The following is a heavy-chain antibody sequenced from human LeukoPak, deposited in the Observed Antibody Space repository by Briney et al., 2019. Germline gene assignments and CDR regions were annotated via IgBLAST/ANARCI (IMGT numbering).Heavy chain of an antibody. CDR2: MYYSGTT. CDR3: ATSEKNRFYIHA. V-gene: IGHV4-59*01. Sequence: ASETLSLTCTVSGDSINVYSWNWIRQSPGKGLEWIAYMYYSGTTNYNPSLENRVAISLDLSRHQFSLRLNSVTAADTAVYFCATSEKNRFYIHAWGQGTTVIVSS. CDR1: GDSINVYS. D-gene: IGHD2/OR15-2a*01. J-gene: IGHJ6*02.